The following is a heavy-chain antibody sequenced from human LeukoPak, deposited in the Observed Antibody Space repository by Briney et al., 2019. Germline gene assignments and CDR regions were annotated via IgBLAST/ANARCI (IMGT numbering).Heavy chain of an antibody. CDR2: IYYTGSP. CDR3: ARHSGSGSESRPFDP. V-gene: IGHV4-39*01. CDR1: GGSVTSGGFY. Sequence: PSETLSLTCSVSGGSVTSGGFYWGWLRQPPGKGPEWIATIYYTGSPYYNPSLKSRVTISIDTSKNQFSLRLTSVTATDTAVYHCARHSGSGSESRPFDPWGQGTLVSVSS. D-gene: IGHD3-10*01. J-gene: IGHJ5*02.